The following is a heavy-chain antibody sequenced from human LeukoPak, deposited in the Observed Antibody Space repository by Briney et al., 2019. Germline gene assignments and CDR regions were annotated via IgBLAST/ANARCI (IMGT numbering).Heavy chain of an antibody. Sequence: SVKVSCKASGYTFTGYYMHWVRQAPGQGLEWMGWINPNSGGTNYAQKFQGWVTMTRDTSISTAYMELSRLRSDDTAVYYCARRGYGGYYGMDVWGQGTTVTVSS. CDR2: INPNSGGT. V-gene: IGHV1-2*04. CDR1: GYTFTGYY. D-gene: IGHD5-18*01. CDR3: ARRGYGGYYGMDV. J-gene: IGHJ6*02.